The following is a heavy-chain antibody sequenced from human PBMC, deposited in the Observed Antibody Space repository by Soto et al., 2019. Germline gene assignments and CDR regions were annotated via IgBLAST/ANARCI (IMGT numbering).Heavy chain of an antibody. CDR1: GFTFDDYA. D-gene: IGHD3-3*01. V-gene: IGHV3-9*01. CDR3: AKGAIFGVGFYYYYMDV. CDR2: ISWNSGSI. J-gene: IGHJ6*03. Sequence: GGSLRLSCAASGFTFDDYAMHWVRQAPGKGLEWVSGISWNSGSIGYADSVKGRFTISRDNAKNSLYLQMNSLRAEDTALYYCAKGAIFGVGFYYYYMDVWGKGTTVTVSS.